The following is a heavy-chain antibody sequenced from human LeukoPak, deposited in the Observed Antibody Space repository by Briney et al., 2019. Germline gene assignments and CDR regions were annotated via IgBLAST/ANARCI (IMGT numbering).Heavy chain of an antibody. CDR1: GFTFSSYA. Sequence: PGGSLRLSCAASGFTFSSYAMSWVRQAPGKGLEWVSAISGSGGSTYYADSVKGRFTISRDNSKNTLYLQMNSLRAEDTAVYYCASVLTGYYDYFDYWGQGTLVTVSS. CDR2: ISGSGGST. CDR3: ASVLTGYYDYFDY. J-gene: IGHJ4*02. V-gene: IGHV3-23*01. D-gene: IGHD3-9*01.